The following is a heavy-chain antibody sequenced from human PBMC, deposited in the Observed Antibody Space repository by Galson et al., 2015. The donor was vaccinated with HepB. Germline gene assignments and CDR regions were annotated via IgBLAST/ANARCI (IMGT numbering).Heavy chain of an antibody. CDR3: ARDRMGYSSSWFLDC. V-gene: IGHV3-48*02. CDR1: GFTFTSYS. CDR2: ITSSGSTI. J-gene: IGHJ4*02. D-gene: IGHD6-13*01. Sequence: SLRLSCAASGFTFTSYSMNWVRQAPGKRLEWVSYITSSGSTIHYADSVKGRFTMSRDNAKNSVYLQLNSLRDEDTAVYYCARDRMGYSSSWFLDCWGQGTLVTVSS.